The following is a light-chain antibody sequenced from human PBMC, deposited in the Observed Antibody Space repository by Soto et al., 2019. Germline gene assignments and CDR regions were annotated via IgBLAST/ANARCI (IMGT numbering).Light chain of an antibody. V-gene: IGLV1-44*01. CDR3: AAWDDSLNAWA. J-gene: IGLJ3*02. CDR1: SSNIGRNT. CDR2: SSD. Sequence: QSVLTQPPSASGTPGQRVTLSCSGSSSNIGRNTVKWYRQLPGTAPKLLIGSSDQRPSGVPDRFCGSQSGTSASLAISGLQSEDEADYSCAAWDDSLNAWAFGGGTKLTVL.